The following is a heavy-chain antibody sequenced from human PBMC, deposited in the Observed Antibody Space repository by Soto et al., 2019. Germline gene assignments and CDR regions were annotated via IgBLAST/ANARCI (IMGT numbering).Heavy chain of an antibody. D-gene: IGHD2-15*01. V-gene: IGHV3-7*03. CDR3: ARGQYGGKGY. J-gene: IGHJ4*02. CDR1: GFTFSSYW. Sequence: EVQLVESGGGLVQPGGSLRLSCAASGFTFSSYWMNWVRQAPGKGLEWVANIKEDGSEKNYVDSVKGRFIISRDNAKESLFLKMNSLRAEDTAVYYCARGQYGGKGYWGQGTLVTVSS. CDR2: IKEDGSEK.